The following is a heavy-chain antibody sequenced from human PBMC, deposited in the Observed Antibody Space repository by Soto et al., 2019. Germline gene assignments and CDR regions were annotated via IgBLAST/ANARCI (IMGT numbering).Heavy chain of an antibody. J-gene: IGHJ4*02. D-gene: IGHD2-8*02. CDR3: ARDKITGIVDY. V-gene: IGHV4-34*01. CDR1: GGSFSAYD. Sequence: QVQLQQWGAGLLKPSETLSLTCAVSGGSFSAYDWTWIRQPPGTGLGWIGEINHSGSSNYNPSLKSRVTISVDTSKNQFSLKLTSGTAADTAVYYCARDKITGIVDYWGQGTLVTVSS. CDR2: INHSGSS.